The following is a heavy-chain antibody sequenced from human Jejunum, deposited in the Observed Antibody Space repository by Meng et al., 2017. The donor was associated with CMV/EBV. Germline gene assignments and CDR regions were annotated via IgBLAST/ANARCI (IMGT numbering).Heavy chain of an antibody. CDR2: IHYDASSI. CDR1: GFTFRDYG. CDR3: ARDIKWHIDY. Sequence: SCAAAGFTFRDYGMHWVRQAPGKGLEWVKFIHYDASSIDYADSVKGRFTVSRDNSKNTLYLQMNSLRPEDTAVYFCARDIKWHIDYWGQGRLVTVSS. D-gene: IGHD2-21*01. V-gene: IGHV3-30*02. J-gene: IGHJ4*02.